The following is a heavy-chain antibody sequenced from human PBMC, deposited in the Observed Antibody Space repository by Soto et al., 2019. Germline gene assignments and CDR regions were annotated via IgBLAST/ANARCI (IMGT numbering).Heavy chain of an antibody. CDR3: ARVPDSSAYYYYFDY. D-gene: IGHD3-22*01. CDR1: GFSFSISP. CDR2: ISYDGSKK. J-gene: IGHJ4*02. Sequence: PGGSLRLSYAASGFSFSISPMHWVRQAPGKGPEWVALISYDGSKKFYADSVKGRFTISRDNVKNSLYLQMNSLRADDAAVYYCARVPDSSAYYYYFDYWGQGVLVTVSS. V-gene: IGHV3-30-3*01.